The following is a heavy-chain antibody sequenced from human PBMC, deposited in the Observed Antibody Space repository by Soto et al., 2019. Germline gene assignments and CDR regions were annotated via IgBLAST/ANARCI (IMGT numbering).Heavy chain of an antibody. CDR1: GGSISSYY. CDR3: ARSGYCSGGSCGGYYYYMDV. CDR2: IYYSGST. V-gene: IGHV4-59*01. Sequence: SETLSLTCTVSGGSISSYYWSWIRQPPGKGLEWIGYIYYSGSTNYNPSLKSRVTISVDTSKNQFSLKLSSVTAADTAVYYCARSGYCSGGSCGGYYYYMDVWGKGTTVTVSS. D-gene: IGHD2-15*01. J-gene: IGHJ6*03.